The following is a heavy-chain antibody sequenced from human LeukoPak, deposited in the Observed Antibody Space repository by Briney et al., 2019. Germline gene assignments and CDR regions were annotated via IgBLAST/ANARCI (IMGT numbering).Heavy chain of an antibody. CDR3: AKGLTVTSDFDY. V-gene: IGHV3-23*01. J-gene: IGHJ4*02. CDR2: ISGSGGST. D-gene: IGHD4-11*01. Sequence: GGSLRLSCAASGFTFSSYAMSWVRQAPGKGLEWVSAISGSGGSTYYADSVKGWFTISRDNSKNTLYLQMNSLRAEDTAVYYCAKGLTVTSDFDYWGQGTLVTVSS. CDR1: GFTFSSYA.